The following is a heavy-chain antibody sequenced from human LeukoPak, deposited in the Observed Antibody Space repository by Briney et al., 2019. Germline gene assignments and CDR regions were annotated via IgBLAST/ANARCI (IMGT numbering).Heavy chain of an antibody. J-gene: IGHJ4*02. D-gene: IGHD3-10*01. CDR2: IYHSGST. CDR3: ARGEGWFGEFDY. V-gene: IGHV4-30-2*01. Sequence: SETLSLTCTVSGGSISSGGYYWSWIRQPPGKGLEWIGYIYHSGSTYYNPSLKSRVTISVDRSKNQFSLKLSSVTAADTAVYYCARGEGWFGEFDYWGQGTLVTVSS. CDR1: GGSISSGGYY.